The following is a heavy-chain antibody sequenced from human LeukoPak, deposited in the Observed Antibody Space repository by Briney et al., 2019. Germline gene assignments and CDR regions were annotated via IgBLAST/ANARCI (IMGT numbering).Heavy chain of an antibody. D-gene: IGHD3-9*01. Sequence: PGGSLRLSCAASGFTFSSYAMGWVRQAPEKGLEWVSAISGGGGSTYYADSVKDRFTISRDNSKNTLYLQMNSLRAEDTAVYYCARATRYYDILTGYSYYYFDYWGQGTLVTVSS. J-gene: IGHJ4*02. CDR3: ARATRYYDILTGYSYYYFDY. CDR2: ISGGGGST. V-gene: IGHV3-23*01. CDR1: GFTFSSYA.